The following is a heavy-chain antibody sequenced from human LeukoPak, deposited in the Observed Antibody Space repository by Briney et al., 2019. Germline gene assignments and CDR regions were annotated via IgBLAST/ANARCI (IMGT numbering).Heavy chain of an antibody. CDR1: GGSVSSSNNY. J-gene: IGHJ4*02. Sequence: SETLSLTCTVSGGSVSSSNNYWAWVRQSPGKGLQWIGSINYSWVTHYYPSLKSRVTVSLDMSKNQFSLKLTSVTAADSAVYYCATGLRTRNEYWGQGIQVTVSS. D-gene: IGHD4-17*01. CDR2: INYSWVT. V-gene: IGHV4-39*07. CDR3: ATGLRTRNEY.